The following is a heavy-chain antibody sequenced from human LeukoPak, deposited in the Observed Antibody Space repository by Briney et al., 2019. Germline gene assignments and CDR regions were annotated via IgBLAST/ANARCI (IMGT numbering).Heavy chain of an antibody. J-gene: IGHJ4*02. CDR3: ATDRGSSPFDY. V-gene: IGHV3-33*01. D-gene: IGHD1-26*01. CDR2: IWDDGSNT. Sequence: GESLKISCAASGFTFNTYGMHWVRQAPGKGLEWVAVIWDDGSNTYSADSVKGRFTVSRDNSKNTLYLQMNSLRAEDTAVYYCATDRGSSPFDYWGQGTLVTVSS. CDR1: GFTFNTYG.